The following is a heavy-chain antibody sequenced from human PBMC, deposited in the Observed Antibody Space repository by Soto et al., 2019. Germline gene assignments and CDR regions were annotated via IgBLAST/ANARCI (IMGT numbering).Heavy chain of an antibody. D-gene: IGHD2-21*01. CDR3: ARGSMVIHNWFDP. CDR2: IYHRGNT. V-gene: IGHV4-4*02. J-gene: IGHJ5*02. Sequence: SETLSLTCVVSGGSITSSNWWSWVRQSPGKGLEWIGEIYHRGNTNYNPSLNSRVTISVDKSKNQFSLKLNSVTAADTAVYYCARGSMVIHNWFDPWGQGTLVTVSS. CDR1: GGSITSSNW.